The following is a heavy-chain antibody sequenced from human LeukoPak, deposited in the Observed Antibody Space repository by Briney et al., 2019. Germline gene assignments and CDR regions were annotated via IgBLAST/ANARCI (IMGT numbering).Heavy chain of an antibody. D-gene: IGHD3-22*01. Sequence: ASVKVSCKASGYIFTSYTMHWVRQAPGQRLEWMGWINAGNGDTKYSQNFQGRVTITRDTSASTAYMELSSLRSEDTAVYYCARGGDSSGYYTFDYWGQGALAPSPQ. CDR3: ARGGDSSGYYTFDY. J-gene: IGHJ4*02. CDR2: INAGNGDT. V-gene: IGHV1-3*01. CDR1: GYIFTSYT.